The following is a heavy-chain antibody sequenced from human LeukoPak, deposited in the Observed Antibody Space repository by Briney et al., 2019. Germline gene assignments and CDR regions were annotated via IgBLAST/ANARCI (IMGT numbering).Heavy chain of an antibody. D-gene: IGHD2-15*01. CDR2: IYTSGST. CDR3: ARWGNLYCSGGSCYPLHDNWFDP. V-gene: IGHV4-61*02. CDR1: GGSISSGSYY. Sequence: SETLSLTCTVSGGSISSGSYYWSWIRQPAGKGLEWIGRIYTSGSTNYNPSLKSRVTISVDTSKNQFSLKLSSVTAADTAVYYCARWGNLYCSGGSCYPLHDNWFDPWGQGTLVTVSS. J-gene: IGHJ5*02.